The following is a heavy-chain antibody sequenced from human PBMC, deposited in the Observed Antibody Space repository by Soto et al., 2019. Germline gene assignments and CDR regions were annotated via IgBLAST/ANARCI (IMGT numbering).Heavy chain of an antibody. Sequence: KFQGRVTITRDTSASTAYMELSSLRSEDTAVYYCAREFRGYFEYWGQGTLVTVSS. V-gene: IGHV1-3*01. J-gene: IGHJ4*02. D-gene: IGHD2-21*01. CDR3: AREFRGYFEY.